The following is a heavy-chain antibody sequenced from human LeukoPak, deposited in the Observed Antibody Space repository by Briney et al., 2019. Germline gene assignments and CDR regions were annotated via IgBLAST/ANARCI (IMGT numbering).Heavy chain of an antibody. CDR3: AREGYGAWFDP. Sequence: SETLSLTCTVSGNSISSGDNYWSWIRQPAGKGLEWIGRIYTSGSTNYNPSLKSRVTISGDTSKNQFSLKLSSVTAADTAVYYCAREGYGAWFDPWGQGTLVTVSS. J-gene: IGHJ5*02. V-gene: IGHV4-61*02. D-gene: IGHD4-17*01. CDR1: GNSISSGDNY. CDR2: IYTSGST.